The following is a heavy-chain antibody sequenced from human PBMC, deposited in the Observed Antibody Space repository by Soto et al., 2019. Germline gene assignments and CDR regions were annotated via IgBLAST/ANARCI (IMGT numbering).Heavy chain of an antibody. Sequence: SETQSLTCTVSGGTISSYYWSWIRQPPGKGLEWIGYIYYSGSTNYNPSLKSRVTISVDTSKNQFSLKLSSVTAADTAVYYCARLTNFWSGPDYWGQGTLVTVSS. CDR2: IYYSGST. J-gene: IGHJ4*02. CDR1: GGTISSYY. D-gene: IGHD3-3*01. V-gene: IGHV4-59*01. CDR3: ARLTNFWSGPDY.